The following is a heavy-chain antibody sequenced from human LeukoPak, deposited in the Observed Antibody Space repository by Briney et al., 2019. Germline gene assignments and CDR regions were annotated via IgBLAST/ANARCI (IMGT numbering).Heavy chain of an antibody. V-gene: IGHV3-23*01. Sequence: GGSLTLSCAASGFTFSSYGMSWVRQAPGKGLEWVSAISGSGGSTYYADSVKGRFTISRDNSKNTLYLQMNSLRAEDTAVYYCAKVKGGYSSSSPGNYWGQGTLVTLSS. D-gene: IGHD6-6*01. J-gene: IGHJ4*02. CDR3: AKVKGGYSSSSPGNY. CDR2: ISGSGGST. CDR1: GFTFSSYG.